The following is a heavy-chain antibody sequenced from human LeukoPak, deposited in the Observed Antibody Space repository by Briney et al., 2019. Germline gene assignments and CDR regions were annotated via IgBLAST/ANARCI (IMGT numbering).Heavy chain of an antibody. CDR1: GHTFTGYC. CDR2: INPNSGGA. Sequence: ASVKVSCKASGHTFTGYCIHWVRQAPGQGLEWMGRINPNSGGAHYAQKFQGRVTMTRDTSINLGYMELSRLRSDDTAVYYCVRDRAGWFGEFDYWGQGALVTVSS. J-gene: IGHJ4*02. CDR3: VRDRAGWFGEFDY. D-gene: IGHD3-10*01. V-gene: IGHV1-2*06.